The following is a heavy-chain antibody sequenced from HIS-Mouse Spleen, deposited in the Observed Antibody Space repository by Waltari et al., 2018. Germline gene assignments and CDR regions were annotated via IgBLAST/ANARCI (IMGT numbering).Heavy chain of an antibody. J-gene: IGHJ2*01. D-gene: IGHD6-13*01. Sequence: QLQLQESGPGLVKPSETLSLTCTVSGGSISSSSYYWGWIRQAPGKGLEWIGSIYYRGATSYPPSLKSRVTISVDTSKNQFSLKLSAVTAADTSVYYCAREIPYSSSWYDWYFDLWGRGTLVTVSS. CDR2: IYYRGAT. CDR1: GGSISSSSYY. V-gene: IGHV4-39*07. CDR3: AREIPYSSSWYDWYFDL.